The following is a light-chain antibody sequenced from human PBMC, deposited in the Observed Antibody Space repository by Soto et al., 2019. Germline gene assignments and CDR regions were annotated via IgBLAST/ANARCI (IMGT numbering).Light chain of an antibody. J-gene: IGLJ1*01. CDR3: AAWDDSLNV. V-gene: IGLV1-44*01. Sequence: QSVLAQPPSASWTPRPGGTIACSGSTSNIGSNTVKWYQQLPGTAPKLLIYSNNQRPSGVPDRFSGSKSGTSASLAISGLQSEDEADYYCAAWDDSLNVFGTGNKVTVL. CDR2: SNN. CDR1: TSNIGSNT.